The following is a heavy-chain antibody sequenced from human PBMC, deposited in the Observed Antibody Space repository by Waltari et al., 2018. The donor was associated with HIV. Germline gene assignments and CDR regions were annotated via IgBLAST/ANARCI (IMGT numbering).Heavy chain of an antibody. CDR2: NMGGGHDT. Sequence: LLESGGGLVQPGGSLRLSCAASGFTLSDYAMNWVRQAPGKGLEKVCNMGGGHDTYYTGSGKGRFTASRDDSKSTLYLQLNSLSAEDTALYFCAKDAFARNGIVDAFDVCGLGTRVTVSS. CDR3: AKDAFARNGIVDAFDV. CDR1: GFTLSDYA. J-gene: IGHJ3*01. D-gene: IGHD2-8*01. V-gene: IGHV3-23*05.